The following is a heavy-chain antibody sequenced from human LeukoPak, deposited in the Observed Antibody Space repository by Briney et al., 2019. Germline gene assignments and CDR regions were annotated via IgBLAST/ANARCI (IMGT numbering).Heavy chain of an antibody. J-gene: IGHJ4*02. CDR1: GGSISSYY. V-gene: IGHV4-34*01. Sequence: PSETLSLTCTVSGGSISSYYWSWIRQPPGKGLEWIGEINHSGSTNYNPSLKSRVTISVDTSKNQFSLKLSSVTAADTAVYYCARARRYYYDSSGYYYFDYWGQGTLVTVSS. CDR3: ARARRYYYDSSGYYYFDY. CDR2: INHSGST. D-gene: IGHD3-22*01.